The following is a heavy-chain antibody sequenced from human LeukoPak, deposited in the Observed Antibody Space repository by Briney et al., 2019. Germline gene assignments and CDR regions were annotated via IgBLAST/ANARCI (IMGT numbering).Heavy chain of an antibody. CDR1: GGSISTYY. CDR3: ARGPLSSRTTWTWFDP. J-gene: IGHJ5*02. D-gene: IGHD6-13*01. CDR2: IYSSGST. Sequence: LETLSLTCSVSGGSISTYYWNWIRQPAGKGLEWIGRIYSSGSTNYNPSLKSRVTMSVDTSKSQFSLRLKSVTAADTAVYYCARGPLSSRTTWTWFDPWGQGTLVTVSS. V-gene: IGHV4-4*07.